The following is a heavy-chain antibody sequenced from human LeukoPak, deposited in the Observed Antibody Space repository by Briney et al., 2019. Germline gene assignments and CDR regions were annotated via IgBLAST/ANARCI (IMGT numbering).Heavy chain of an antibody. CDR1: GFTFSSYG. V-gene: IGHV3-23*01. CDR3: AKDLVGATMRMRYLAY. CDR2: ISGSGGST. D-gene: IGHD1-26*01. J-gene: IGHJ4*02. Sequence: GGSLRLSCAASGFTFSSYGMSWVRQAPGKGLEWVSAISGSGGSTYYADSVKGRFTISRDNSKNTLYLQMNSLRAEDTAVYYCAKDLVGATMRMRYLAYWGQGTLVTVSS.